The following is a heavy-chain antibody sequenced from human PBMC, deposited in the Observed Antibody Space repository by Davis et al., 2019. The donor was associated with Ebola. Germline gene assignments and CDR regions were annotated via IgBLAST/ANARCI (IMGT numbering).Heavy chain of an antibody. D-gene: IGHD5-24*01. Sequence: MPSETLSLTCTVSGGSISSGGYYWSWIRQHPGKGLEWIGYIYYSGSTYYNPSLKSRVTISVDTSKDQFSLKLRSVTAADTAVYYCARWTEGPRDGYNPLLDYWGQGTLVTVSS. J-gene: IGHJ4*02. V-gene: IGHV4-31*03. CDR2: IYYSGST. CDR3: ARWTEGPRDGYNPLLDY. CDR1: GGSISSGGYY.